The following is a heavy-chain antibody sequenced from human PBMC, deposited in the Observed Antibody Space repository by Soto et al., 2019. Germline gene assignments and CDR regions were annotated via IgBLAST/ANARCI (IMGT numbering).Heavy chain of an antibody. J-gene: IGHJ6*02. Sequence: QVQLEESGPGLVKPSETLSLTCTVSGGSISNHYWSWARQAPGKGLEWIGCIYYRGNTFYNPSLKSRGTISVDTSNNQFSLKLDSVTPADTAVYYCARNGRAASGIDVWGQGTAVTVS. CDR1: GGSISNHY. V-gene: IGHV4-59*11. CDR3: ARNGRAASGIDV. CDR2: IYYRGNT. D-gene: IGHD1-26*01.